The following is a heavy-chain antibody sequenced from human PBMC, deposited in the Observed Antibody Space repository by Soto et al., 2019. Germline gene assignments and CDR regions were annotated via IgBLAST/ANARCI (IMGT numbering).Heavy chain of an antibody. D-gene: IGHD1-1*01. Sequence: PGVTLRLSCAPSGFTVSTNAMSWVRQAPGQGLKWFSAITASGSGTHYADSVKCRFTISRDNSNNTPYLQMNSLRAEDTAVYDLARDLAGTTRFAIRGQGKRVT. J-gene: IGHJ3*02. V-gene: IGHV3-23*01. CDR1: GFTVSTNA. CDR3: ARDLAGTTRFAI. CDR2: ITASGSGT.